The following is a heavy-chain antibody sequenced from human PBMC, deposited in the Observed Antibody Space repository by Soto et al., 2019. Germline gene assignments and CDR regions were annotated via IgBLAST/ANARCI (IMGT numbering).Heavy chain of an antibody. J-gene: IGHJ3*02. D-gene: IGHD1-26*01. Sequence: SETLSLTCTVSGGSISSGDYYWSWIRQPPGKGLEWIGYIYYSGSTYYNPSLKSRVTISVDTSKNQFSLKLSSVTAADTAVYYCAREDGIGRAFDIWGQGTMVTVSS. CDR3: AREDGIGRAFDI. CDR1: GGSISSGDYY. CDR2: IYYSGST. V-gene: IGHV4-30-4*01.